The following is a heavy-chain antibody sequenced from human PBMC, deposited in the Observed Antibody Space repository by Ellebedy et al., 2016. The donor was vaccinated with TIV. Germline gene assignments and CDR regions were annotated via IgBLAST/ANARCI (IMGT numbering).Heavy chain of an antibody. CDR2: ISFDGSNK. CDR1: GFTFSSYS. D-gene: IGHD5-18*01. V-gene: IGHV3-30*01. Sequence: PGGSLRLSCAASGFTFSSYSMQWVRQAPGRGLEWVAVISFDGSNKDYADSVRGRFTIFSDNSKNTLYLQMNSLRPEDTAVYYCARDIYSYGYGAFDYWGQGTLVTVSS. CDR3: ARDIYSYGYGAFDY. J-gene: IGHJ4*02.